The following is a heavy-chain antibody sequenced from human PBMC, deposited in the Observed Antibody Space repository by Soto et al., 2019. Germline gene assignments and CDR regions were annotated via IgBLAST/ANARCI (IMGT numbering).Heavy chain of an antibody. J-gene: IGHJ4*02. Sequence: LSLTCTVSGGSISSYYWSWIRQPPGKGLEWIGYIYYSGSTNYNPSLKSRVTISVDTSKNQFSLKLSSVTAADTAVYYCARAPDATIEPFDYWGQGTLVTVS. CDR3: ARAPDATIEPFDY. CDR2: IYYSGST. V-gene: IGHV4-59*01. D-gene: IGHD5-12*01. CDR1: GGSISSYY.